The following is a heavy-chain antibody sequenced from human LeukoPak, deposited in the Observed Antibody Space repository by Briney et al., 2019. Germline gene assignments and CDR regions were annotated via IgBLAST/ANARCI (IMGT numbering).Heavy chain of an antibody. CDR3: ARDVDTAMLTWFDP. V-gene: IGHV1-18*01. CDR1: GYTFTSYG. D-gene: IGHD5-18*01. CDR2: ISAYNGNT. J-gene: IGHJ5*02. Sequence: ASVKVSCKASGYTFTSYGISWVRPAAGQGLEWMGWISAYNGNTNYAQKLQSRVTMTTDTSTSTAYMELRSLRSDDTAVYYCARDVDTAMLTWFDPWGQGTLVTVSS.